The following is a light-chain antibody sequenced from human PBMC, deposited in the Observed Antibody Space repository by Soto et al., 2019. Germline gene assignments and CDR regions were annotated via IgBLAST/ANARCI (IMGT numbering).Light chain of an antibody. Sequence: HSVLTQPASVSGSPGQSITISCTGTTSDVSIYNYVSWYQQHPGKAPKLMIYGVSNRPSGVSNRFSGAKSGHTASLTISGLQVEDEADYYCCSYTTSTNYVFGPGTKVTV. CDR3: CSYTTSTNYV. V-gene: IGLV2-14*01. CDR1: TSDVSIYNY. J-gene: IGLJ1*01. CDR2: GVS.